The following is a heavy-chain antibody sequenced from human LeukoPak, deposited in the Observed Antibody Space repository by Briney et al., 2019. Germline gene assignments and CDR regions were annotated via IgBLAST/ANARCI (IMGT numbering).Heavy chain of an antibody. CDR1: GFTFTNYW. J-gene: IGHJ4*02. Sequence: GGSLRLSCAASGFTFTNYWVHWVRLAPGKGLEWVSRISGDGSSPSYADSAKGRFTISRDNAKNTVYLQMNSLRAEDTAVYYCARWGAYGGYDYWGQGSLVTVSS. V-gene: IGHV3-74*01. CDR2: ISGDGSSP. CDR3: ARWGAYGGYDY. D-gene: IGHD4-17*01.